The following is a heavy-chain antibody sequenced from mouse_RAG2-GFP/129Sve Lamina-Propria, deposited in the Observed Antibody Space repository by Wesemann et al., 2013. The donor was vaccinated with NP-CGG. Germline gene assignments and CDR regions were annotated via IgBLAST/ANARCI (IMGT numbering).Heavy chain of an antibody. D-gene: IGHD2-3*01. CDR3: ASHDGYYWYFDV. CDR1: GFTFSDYY. V-gene: IGHV5-12*01. Sequence: VESGGGLVQPGGSLKLSCAASGFTFSDYYMYWVRQTPEKRLEWVAYISNGGGSTYYPDTVKGRFTISRDNAKNTLYLQMSRLKSEDTALYYCASHDGYYWYFDVWGAGTTVTVSS. CDR2: ISNGGGST. J-gene: IGHJ1*01.